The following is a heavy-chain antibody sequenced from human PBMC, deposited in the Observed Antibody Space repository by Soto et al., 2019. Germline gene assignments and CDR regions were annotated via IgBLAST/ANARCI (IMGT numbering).Heavy chain of an antibody. V-gene: IGHV1-18*01. Sequence: ASVKVSCKTSGYPFTSYGIGWVRQAPGQGLEWMGWINTYNGNTNHAQKLQGRVTMTTDTSTSTAYMELRSLRSDDTAVYYCARVPSNTSRYKLYIDYWGQGTLVTVSS. D-gene: IGHD2-2*02. J-gene: IGHJ4*02. CDR2: INTYNGNT. CDR1: GYPFTSYG. CDR3: ARVPSNTSRYKLYIDY.